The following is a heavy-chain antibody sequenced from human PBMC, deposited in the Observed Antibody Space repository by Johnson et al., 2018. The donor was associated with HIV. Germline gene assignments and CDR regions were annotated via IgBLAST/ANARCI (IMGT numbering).Heavy chain of an antibody. CDR2: IKQDGSEK. CDR1: GFTFSSYW. Sequence: VQLVESGGGLVQPGGSLRLSCAASGFTFSSYWMSWVRQAPGKGLEWVANIKQDGSEKYYVDSVKGRFTISRDNAKNSLYLQMNSLRAEDTAVYYCASAGRQQLVLDAFDIWGEGTMVTVSS. V-gene: IGHV3-7*03. D-gene: IGHD6-13*01. J-gene: IGHJ3*02. CDR3: ASAGRQQLVLDAFDI.